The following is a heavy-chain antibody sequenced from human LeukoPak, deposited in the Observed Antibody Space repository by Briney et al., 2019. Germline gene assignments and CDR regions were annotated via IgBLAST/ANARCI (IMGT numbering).Heavy chain of an antibody. D-gene: IGHD3-10*01. CDR1: GSTFSSYA. V-gene: IGHV3-23*01. CDR2: ISGSGGST. J-gene: IGHJ4*02. CDR3: AKGELLWFGELPDY. Sequence: GGSLRLSCAASGSTFSSYAMSWVRQAPGKGLEWVSAISGSGGSTYYADSVKGRFTISRDNSKNTLYLQMNSLRAEDTAVYYCAKGELLWFGELPDYWGQGTLVTVSS.